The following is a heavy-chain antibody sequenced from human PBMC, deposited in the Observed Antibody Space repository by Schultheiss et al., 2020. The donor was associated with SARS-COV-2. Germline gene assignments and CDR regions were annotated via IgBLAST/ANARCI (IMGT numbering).Heavy chain of an antibody. D-gene: IGHD2-21*02. CDR3: ARAGTVVVTGWFDP. Sequence: PVKVSCKASGGTFSSYAISWVRQAPGQGLEWMGGIIPIFGTANYAQKFQGRVTITADESTSTAYMELSSLRSEDTAVYYCARAGTVVVTGWFDPWGQGTLVTVSS. J-gene: IGHJ5*02. V-gene: IGHV1-69*13. CDR1: GGTFSSYA. CDR2: IIPIFGTA.